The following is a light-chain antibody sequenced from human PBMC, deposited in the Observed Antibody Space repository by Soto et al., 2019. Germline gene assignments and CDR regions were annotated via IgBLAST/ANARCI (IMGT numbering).Light chain of an antibody. Sequence: QSVLTQPASVSGSPGQSITISCTGTSSDVGGYNFVCWFQQHPGKAPKLMIYDVSKRPSGVSNRFSGSKSGNTASRTISGLQAEDEADYYCTSYTSSSTLEFGGGTQLTVL. CDR3: TSYTSSSTLE. CDR2: DVS. V-gene: IGLV2-14*01. J-gene: IGLJ2*01. CDR1: SSDVGGYNF.